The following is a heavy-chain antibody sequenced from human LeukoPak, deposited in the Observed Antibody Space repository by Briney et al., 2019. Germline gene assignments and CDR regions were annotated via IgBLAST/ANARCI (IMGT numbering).Heavy chain of an antibody. CDR2: ILSDGSKE. CDR3: ARETPRRGETRDGYR. D-gene: IGHD5-24*01. Sequence: GGSLRLSCAASGFTFSSYGMHWVRQAPGKGLEWVAVILSDGSKEFYTDSVKGRFTISRDNSKNTLYLQMNSLRVEDTAVYYCARETPRRGETRDGYRWGQGTVVTVSS. V-gene: IGHV3-33*01. J-gene: IGHJ4*02. CDR1: GFTFSSYG.